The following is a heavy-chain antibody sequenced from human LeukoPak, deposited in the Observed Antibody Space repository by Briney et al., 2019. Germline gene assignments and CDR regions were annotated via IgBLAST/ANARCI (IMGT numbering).Heavy chain of an antibody. CDR1: GFTFTSCN. V-gene: IGHV3-21*06. Sequence: GGSLRLSCAASGFTFTSCNMNWVRQAPGKGLEWVSSITSSSSYIYYADSVKGRFTISRDNAKNSLYLQMDSLRVEDTAVYYCARDPYSGNYGAYYYYYVDVWGKGTTVTISS. J-gene: IGHJ6*03. CDR2: ITSSSSYI. D-gene: IGHD1-26*01. CDR3: ARDPYSGNYGAYYYYYVDV.